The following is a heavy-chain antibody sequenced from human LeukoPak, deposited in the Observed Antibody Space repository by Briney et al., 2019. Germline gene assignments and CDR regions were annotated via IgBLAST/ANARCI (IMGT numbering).Heavy chain of an antibody. D-gene: IGHD2-15*01. Sequence: GGSLRLSCTASGFTFSTYDMTWVRQAPGKGLEWVSGIGTSGDVNYNADSVKGRFTISRDNAKNTLYLQMNSLRVDDTAVYYCASRDLCSGGTCYGLRYWGQGTLVTVFS. V-gene: IGHV3-23*01. CDR3: ASRDLCSGGTCYGLRY. CDR2: IGTSGDVN. J-gene: IGHJ4*02. CDR1: GFTFSTYD.